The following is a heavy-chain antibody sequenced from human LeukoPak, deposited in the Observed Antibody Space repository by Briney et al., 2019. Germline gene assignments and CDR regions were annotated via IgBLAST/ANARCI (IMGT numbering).Heavy chain of an antibody. V-gene: IGHV1-2*02. CDR1: GYTFTGYY. Sequence: ASVKVSCKASGYTFTGYYMHWVRQAPGHGLEWMGWINPNSGGTNYAQKFQGRVTMTRDTSINTAYMELSRLRSDDTAVYNCARDSGWYFPHYYFDYWGQGTLVTVSS. D-gene: IGHD6-19*01. J-gene: IGHJ4*02. CDR2: INPNSGGT. CDR3: ARDSGWYFPHYYFDY.